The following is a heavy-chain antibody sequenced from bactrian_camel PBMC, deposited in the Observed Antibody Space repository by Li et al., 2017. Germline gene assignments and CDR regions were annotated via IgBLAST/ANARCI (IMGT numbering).Heavy chain of an antibody. J-gene: IGHJ4*01. Sequence: HVQLVESGGGSVQAGGSLRLSCSYSGDIYYTACMGWFRQAPGKEREAVGIVRSEGSTFYADSVKGRFTITRDNAKNTLFLQMNSLKPEDTATYYCAADRVQRTFGTMLRGHPGPGNPGHRL. CDR2: VRSEGST. CDR3: AADRVQRTFGTMLRGH. CDR1: GDIYYTAC. V-gene: IGHV3S55*01. D-gene: IGHD4*01.